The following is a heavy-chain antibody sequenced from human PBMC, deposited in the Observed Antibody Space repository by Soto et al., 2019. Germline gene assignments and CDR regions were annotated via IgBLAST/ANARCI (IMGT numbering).Heavy chain of an antibody. CDR1: GFSLSTSGVG. Sequence: QITLKESGPTLVKPTQTLTLTCTFSGFSLSTSGVGVGWIRQPPGKALEWLAINYWDDYKRYSPTLKSRLTNTKDTSKNQVILTMTNMDHVDPPTHFCAHRLGSSWFGTVFYYLGQGTLVTVSS. D-gene: IGHD6-13*01. CDR3: AHRLGSSWFGTVFYY. CDR2: NYWDDYK. V-gene: IGHV2-5*02. J-gene: IGHJ4*02.